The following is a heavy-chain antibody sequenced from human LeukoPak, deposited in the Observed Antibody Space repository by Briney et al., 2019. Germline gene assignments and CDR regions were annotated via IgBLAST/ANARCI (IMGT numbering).Heavy chain of an antibody. Sequence: GGSLRLSCAASGFTFSSYAMHWVRQAPGKGLDWVAVISYDGANKYYADSVKGRFTVSRDNSKNTLYLQMNSLRAEDTAVYYCARDLSGPLDYWGQGTLVTVSS. CDR2: ISYDGANK. CDR1: GFTFSSYA. J-gene: IGHJ4*02. CDR3: ARDLSGPLDY. D-gene: IGHD5-12*01. V-gene: IGHV3-30*14.